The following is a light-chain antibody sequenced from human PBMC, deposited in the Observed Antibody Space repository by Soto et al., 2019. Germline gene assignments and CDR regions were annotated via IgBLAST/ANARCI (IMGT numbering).Light chain of an antibody. CDR1: RYISSY. Sequence: DIRVTQSPSSLSASVGDRVTITCRASRYISSYLNWYQQKPGKAPRLLIYDASRLQSGVPSRFSGSGSGTYFSFTISSMKPEDSATYYCQQYSNIITFGHGTRLEIK. CDR2: DAS. J-gene: IGKJ5*01. CDR3: QQYSNIIT. V-gene: IGKV1-33*01.